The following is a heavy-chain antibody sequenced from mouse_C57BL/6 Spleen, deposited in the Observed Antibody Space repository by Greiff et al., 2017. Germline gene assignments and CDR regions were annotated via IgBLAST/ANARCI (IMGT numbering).Heavy chain of an antibody. CDR3: ARPYYDYDVYYFDY. V-gene: IGHV1-64*01. CDR1: GYTFTSYW. D-gene: IGHD2-4*01. Sequence: QVQLQQPGAELVKPGASVKLSCKASGYTFTSYWMHWVKQRPGQGLEWIGMIHPNSGSTNYNEKFKSKATLTVDKSSSTAYMQLSSLTSEDSAVYYCARPYYDYDVYYFDYWGQGTTLTVSS. J-gene: IGHJ2*01. CDR2: IHPNSGST.